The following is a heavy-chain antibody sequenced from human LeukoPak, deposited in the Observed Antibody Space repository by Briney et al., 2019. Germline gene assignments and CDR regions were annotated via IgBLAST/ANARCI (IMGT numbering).Heavy chain of an antibody. V-gene: IGHV5-51*01. CDR1: GFSFTSYW. CDR3: ARPINYDSSGYYYDYFDY. D-gene: IGHD3-22*01. J-gene: IGHJ4*02. CDR2: IYPGDSDT. Sequence: PGESLKISCMGSGFSFTSYWVGWVRQMPGKGLEWMGIIYPGDSDTRYSPSFQGQVTISADKSISTAYLQWSSLKASDTAMYYCARPINYDSSGYYYDYFDYWGQGTLVTVSS.